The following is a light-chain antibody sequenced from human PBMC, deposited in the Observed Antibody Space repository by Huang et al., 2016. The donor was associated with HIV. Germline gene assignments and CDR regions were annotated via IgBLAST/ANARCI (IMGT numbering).Light chain of an antibody. Sequence: ETVMTQSPVTLSVSPGDRASRSCRSRQIVSSHLAWYQQKPGQAPRLLIYAASTRATGVPARCSGSGAGAEFTLTISTLQSEDSAVYYCQQYNDFRSTFGPGTRVEIK. CDR3: QQYNDFRST. J-gene: IGKJ3*01. CDR2: AAS. V-gene: IGKV3-15*01. CDR1: QIVSSH.